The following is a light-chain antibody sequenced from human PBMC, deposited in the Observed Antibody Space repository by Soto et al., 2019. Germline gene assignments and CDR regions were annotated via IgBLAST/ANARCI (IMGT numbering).Light chain of an antibody. Sequence: DIQMTQSPSSLSASLGDRVTITCRASQNIDNYLNWYQQKPGKAPKLLIYATSTLQSGVPSRFSGSGSGTESTLTINSLQAEDFATYFCQESYISPAVSFGGGTKVEIK. CDR1: QNIDNY. V-gene: IGKV1-39*01. CDR3: QESYISPAVS. CDR2: ATS. J-gene: IGKJ4*01.